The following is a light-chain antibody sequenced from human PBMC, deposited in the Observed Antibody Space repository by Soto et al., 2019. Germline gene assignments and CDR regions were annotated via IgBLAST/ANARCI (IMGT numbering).Light chain of an antibody. CDR3: QQYNSYSPRT. CDR2: EAS. J-gene: IGKJ1*01. Sequence: DIQMTQSPSTLSASVGDRVTITCRASQSISSWLAWYQQKPGKAPKLLIYEASSLESGVPSRFSGSRSGTEFTLNISSLQPDDFATYYCQQYNSYSPRTFGQGTKVEIK. CDR1: QSISSW. V-gene: IGKV1-5*03.